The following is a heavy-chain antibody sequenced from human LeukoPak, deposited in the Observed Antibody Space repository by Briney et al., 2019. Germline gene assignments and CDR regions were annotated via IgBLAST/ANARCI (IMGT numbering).Heavy chain of an antibody. Sequence: GVSVKVSCKASGYTFTSYGISWVRQAPGQGLEWMGWISAYNGNTNYAQKLQGRVTMTTDTSTSTAYMELRSLRSDDTAVYYCARDSINYGDNWFDPWGQGTLVTVSS. CDR2: ISAYNGNT. J-gene: IGHJ5*02. D-gene: IGHD4-17*01. CDR1: GYTFTSYG. V-gene: IGHV1-18*01. CDR3: ARDSINYGDNWFDP.